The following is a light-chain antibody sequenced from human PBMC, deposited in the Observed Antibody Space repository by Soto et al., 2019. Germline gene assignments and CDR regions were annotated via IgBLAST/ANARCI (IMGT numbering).Light chain of an antibody. CDR2: EVT. CDR3: SSYTTAYTQV. Sequence: QSVLSQPASVSGSPGQSITISCTGTSNDVGYYNYVSWYQQHPGQAPKLMISEVTTRPSGVSDRFSDSKSGNTASLTISRLQAEDEAHYYCSSYTTAYTQVFGGGTKVTVL. J-gene: IGLJ3*02. V-gene: IGLV2-14*01. CDR1: SNDVGYYNY.